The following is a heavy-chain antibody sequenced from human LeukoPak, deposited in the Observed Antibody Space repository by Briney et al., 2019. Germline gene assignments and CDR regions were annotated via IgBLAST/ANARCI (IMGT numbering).Heavy chain of an antibody. D-gene: IGHD3-22*01. V-gene: IGHV3-21*01. CDR2: ISSDPSHT. CDR1: GFPFSSVG. CDR3: ARDPDYYDSRVVDF. Sequence: PGGSLRLSCVASGFPFSSVGMNWVRQAPGKGLEWVSYISSDPSHTYYGDSVRGRFTISRDNAKHSLYLQMDNLRTEDTAMYYCARDPDYYDSRVVDFWGQGTRVTVSS. J-gene: IGHJ4*02.